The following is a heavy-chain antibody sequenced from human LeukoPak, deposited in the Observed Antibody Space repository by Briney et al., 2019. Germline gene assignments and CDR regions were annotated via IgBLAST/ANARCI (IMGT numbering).Heavy chain of an antibody. CDR2: ITSTTATI. CDR1: GSSFSTYN. V-gene: IGHV3-48*01. J-gene: IGHJ4*02. Sequence: GGSLRLSCAASGSSFSTYNMIWVRQAPGKGMEWISFITSTTATISYSDSVRGRFTISSDNAKNSLYLQMNNLRAEDTAVYYCASGSLAGRYFDFWGQGTLVTVSS. D-gene: IGHD6-19*01. CDR3: ASGSLAGRYFDF.